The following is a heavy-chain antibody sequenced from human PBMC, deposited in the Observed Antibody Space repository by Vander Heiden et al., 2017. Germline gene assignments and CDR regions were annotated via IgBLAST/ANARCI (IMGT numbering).Heavy chain of an antibody. CDR3: ARGRWVTGIDY. V-gene: IGHV6-1*01. J-gene: IGHJ4*02. CDR2: TYYRSKWYN. Sequence: QVQLQQSGPGLVKPSQTLSLTCVISGDSVSSNNAAWNWIRQSPSGGLEWLGRTYYRSKWYNDYAVSVKSRITITPDTSKNKFSLQLDSVTPEDTAVYYCARGRWVTGIDYWGQGTLVTVSS. CDR1: GDSVSSNNAA. D-gene: IGHD5-18*01.